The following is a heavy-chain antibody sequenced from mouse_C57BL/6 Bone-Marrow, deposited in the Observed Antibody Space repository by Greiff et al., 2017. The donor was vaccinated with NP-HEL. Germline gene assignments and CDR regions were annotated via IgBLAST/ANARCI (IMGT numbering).Heavy chain of an antibody. CDR2: INPSNGGT. Sequence: QVHVKQPGTELVKPGASVKLSCKASGYTFTSYWMHWVKQRPGQGLEWIGNINPSNGGTNYNEKFKSKATLTVDKSSSTAYMQLSSLTSEDSAVYYCARDWGVTTVPFAYWGQGTLVTVSA. CDR1: GYTFTSYW. CDR3: ARDWGVTTVPFAY. V-gene: IGHV1-53*01. J-gene: IGHJ3*01. D-gene: IGHD2-2*01.